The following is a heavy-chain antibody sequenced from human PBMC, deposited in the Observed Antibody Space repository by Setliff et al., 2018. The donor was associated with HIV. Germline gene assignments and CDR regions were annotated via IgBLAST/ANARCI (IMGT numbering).Heavy chain of an antibody. CDR3: AREPWDYYNSGSYRD. CDR2: IYSGGST. J-gene: IGHJ4*02. Sequence: GGSLRLSCAASGFTVSSNYMSWVRQAPGKGLEWVSVIYSGGSTNYADSVKGRFTISRDNSKNTMYLQMNGLRAEDTAVYYCAREPWDYYNSGSYRDWGQGTLVTVSS. D-gene: IGHD3-10*01. CDR1: GFTVSSNY. V-gene: IGHV3-66*01.